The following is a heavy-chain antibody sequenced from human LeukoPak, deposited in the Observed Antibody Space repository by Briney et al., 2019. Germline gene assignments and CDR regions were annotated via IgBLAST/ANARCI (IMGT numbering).Heavy chain of an antibody. CDR3: ARAYHSSGWLDY. D-gene: IGHD6-19*01. V-gene: IGHV3-74*01. CDR2: INSDGSST. Sequence: GGSLRLSCAVSGFTFSSYAMNWVRQAPGKGLEWVSRINSDGSSTRYADSVKGRFTISRDNAKNTLYLQMNSLRAEDTAVYYCARAYHSSGWLDYWGQGTLVTVSS. J-gene: IGHJ4*02. CDR1: GFTFSSYA.